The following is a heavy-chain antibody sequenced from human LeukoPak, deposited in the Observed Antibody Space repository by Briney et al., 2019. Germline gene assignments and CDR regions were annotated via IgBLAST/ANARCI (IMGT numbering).Heavy chain of an antibody. V-gene: IGHV3-23*01. CDR3: AKDRTGGASYWYFDL. J-gene: IGHJ2*01. CDR2: ISSSGSGDNT. Sequence: PGGSLRLSCAASGFTFSSYAMSWARQAPGKGLEWVSGISSSGSGDNTYYADSVKGRFTISRDSSKNTLFLHMNTLRAEDTAIFSCAKDRTGGASYWYFDLGGRGTLVTVSS. CDR1: GFTFSSYA. D-gene: IGHD1-26*01.